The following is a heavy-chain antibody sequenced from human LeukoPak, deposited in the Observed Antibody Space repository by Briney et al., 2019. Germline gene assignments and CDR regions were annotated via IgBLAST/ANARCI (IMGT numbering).Heavy chain of an antibody. J-gene: IGHJ5*02. V-gene: IGHV1-24*01. CDR2: FDPEDGKR. D-gene: IGHD2-8*01. CDR1: GYTLTELS. CDR3: TTIVRPATNWFDP. Sequence: GASVKVSCKVSGYTLTELSIHWVRQAPGKGLEWMGGFDPEDGKRIYAQKLQGRVTMTEDTSTATAYMELSSLRSEDTAVYYCTTIVRPATNWFDPWGQGTLVTVSS.